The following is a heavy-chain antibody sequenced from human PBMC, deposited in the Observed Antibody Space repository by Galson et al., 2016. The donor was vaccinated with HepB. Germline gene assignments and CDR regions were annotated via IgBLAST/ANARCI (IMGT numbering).Heavy chain of an antibody. D-gene: IGHD4-11*01. CDR1: GFTFTTYA. CDR3: AKGXFAYSNYVYGMEV. CDR2: XXGXXXST. V-gene: IGHV3-23*01. Sequence: SLRLSCAASGFTFTTYAMSWVRQAPGKGLXXVSXXXGXXXSTYDADAVKSRLTISRDNAKNTLALQMKVRGAEXXAVYYCAKGXFAYSNYVYGMEVWGQGTXVTVSS. J-gene: IGHJ6*02.